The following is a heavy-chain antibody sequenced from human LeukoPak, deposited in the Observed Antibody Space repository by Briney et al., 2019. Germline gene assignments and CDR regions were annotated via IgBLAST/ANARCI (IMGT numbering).Heavy chain of an antibody. CDR2: IKQDGSEK. CDR1: GFTFSSYW. D-gene: IGHD3-10*01. V-gene: IGHV3-7*01. CDR3: AKLGKTENHYGSGRFSYYYYMDV. J-gene: IGHJ6*03. Sequence: GGSLRLSCAASGFTFSSYWMSWVRQAPGKGLEWVANIKQDGSEKYYVDSVKGRFTISRDNAKNSLYLQMNSLRAEDTAVYYCAKLGKTENHYGSGRFSYYYYMDVWGKGTTVTISS.